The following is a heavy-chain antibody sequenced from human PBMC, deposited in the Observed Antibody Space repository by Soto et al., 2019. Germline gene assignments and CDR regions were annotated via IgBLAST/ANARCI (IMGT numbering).Heavy chain of an antibody. D-gene: IGHD2-15*01. Sequence: QVQLVEWGGGGVQPGRSLRLSCAASGFTFSSYGMHWVRQAPGKGLEWVPVISYDGTNKYYADSVKGRFSISRDNSKNTLYLQMNSLRAEDTAVYYCAKDSTHCSGGSCYLFDYWGQGTLVTVSS. J-gene: IGHJ4*02. CDR3: AKDSTHCSGGSCYLFDY. CDR1: GFTFSSYG. V-gene: IGHV3-30*18. CDR2: ISYDGTNK.